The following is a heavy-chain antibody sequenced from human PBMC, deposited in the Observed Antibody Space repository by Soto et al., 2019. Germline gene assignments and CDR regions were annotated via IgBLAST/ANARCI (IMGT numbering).Heavy chain of an antibody. CDR3: VRGTNGWRGMDY. Sequence: SLRLSFATSGFTFSSYPIHWVRQAPGKGPVWVSRITEDGSGTTYADSVKGRFTVTRDNAKNTMYLQMSGLGAEDTAVYHCVRGTNGWRGMDYWGQGTLVTVSS. J-gene: IGHJ4*02. CDR2: ITEDGSGT. V-gene: IGHV3-74*01. D-gene: IGHD2-8*01. CDR1: GFTFSSYP.